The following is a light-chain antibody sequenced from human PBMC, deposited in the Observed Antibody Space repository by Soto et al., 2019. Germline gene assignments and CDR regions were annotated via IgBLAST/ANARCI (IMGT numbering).Light chain of an antibody. CDR2: EVS. CDR1: SSDVGGYNY. CDR3: SSYTSRSTPV. V-gene: IGLV2-14*01. Sequence: LTQPASVSGSPGQSITISCTGTSSDVGGYNYVSWYQQHPGKAPKLMISEVSNRPSGVSNRFSGSKSGNTASLTISGLQAEDEADYYCSSYTSRSTPVFGGGTKLTVL. J-gene: IGLJ2*01.